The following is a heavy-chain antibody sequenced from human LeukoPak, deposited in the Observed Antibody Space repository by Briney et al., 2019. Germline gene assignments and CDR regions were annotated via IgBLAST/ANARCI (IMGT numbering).Heavy chain of an antibody. V-gene: IGHV3-48*01. CDR3: ARGPYSSAHYYFVY. D-gene: IGHD6-13*01. CDR2: ISGASVSI. J-gene: IGHJ4*02. Sequence: GGSLRLSCAASKFTFSSYAMNWVRQAPGKGLEWISHISGASVSIYYADSVKGRFTISRDNAKNSLYLQMNSLRAEDTAMYYCARGPYSSAHYYFVYWGQGTLATVSS. CDR1: KFTFSSYA.